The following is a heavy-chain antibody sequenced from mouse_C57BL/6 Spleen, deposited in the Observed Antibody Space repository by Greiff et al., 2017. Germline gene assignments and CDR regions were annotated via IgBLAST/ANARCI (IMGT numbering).Heavy chain of an antibody. CDR3: ARSAGTWGYAMDY. J-gene: IGHJ4*01. CDR2: INPYNGDT. D-gene: IGHD4-1*01. Sequence: EVQLQQSGPELVKPGDSVKISCKASGYSFTGYFMNWVMQSHGKSLEWIGRINPYNGDTFYNQKFKGKATLTVDKSSSTAHMELRSLTSEGSAVYYCARSAGTWGYAMDYWGQGTSVTVSS. CDR1: GYSFTGYF. V-gene: IGHV1-20*01.